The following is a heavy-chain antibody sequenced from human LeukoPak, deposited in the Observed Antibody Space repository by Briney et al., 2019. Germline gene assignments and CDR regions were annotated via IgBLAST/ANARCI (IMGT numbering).Heavy chain of an antibody. Sequence: ASVKVSCKASGYTFTGYYMHWVRQAPGQGLEWMGWINPNSGGTNYAQKFQGRVTMTRDTSISTAYMELSSLRSEDTAVYYCASAYYYDSSGYWYYFDYWGQGTLVTVSS. CDR2: INPNSGGT. J-gene: IGHJ4*02. CDR3: ASAYYYDSSGYWYYFDY. CDR1: GYTFTGYY. V-gene: IGHV1-2*02. D-gene: IGHD3-22*01.